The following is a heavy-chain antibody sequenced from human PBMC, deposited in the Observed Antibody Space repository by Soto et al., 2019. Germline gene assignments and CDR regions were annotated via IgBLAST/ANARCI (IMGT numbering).Heavy chain of an antibody. J-gene: IGHJ6*02. D-gene: IGHD4-17*01. CDR1: GGSISSSNW. Sequence: PSETMYLTCAVSGGSISSSNWWSWVRQPPGKGLEWIGEIYHSGSTNYNPSLKSRVTISVDKSKNQFSLKLSSVTAADTAVYYCARVSPSTVTTPYYYYGMDVWGQGTTVTVSS. CDR2: IYHSGST. CDR3: ARVSPSTVTTPYYYYGMDV. V-gene: IGHV4-4*02.